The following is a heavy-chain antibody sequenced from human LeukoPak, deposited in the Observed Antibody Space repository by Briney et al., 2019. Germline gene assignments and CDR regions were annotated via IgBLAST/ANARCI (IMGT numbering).Heavy chain of an antibody. J-gene: IGHJ3*02. D-gene: IGHD3-16*01. CDR3: ARDSSTYYDYVWGSSKAFDI. CDR2: INPNSGGT. V-gene: IGHV1-2*02. Sequence: ASVKVSCKASGYTFTGYYMHWVRQAPGQGLEWMGWINPNSGGTNYAQKFQGRVTMTRDTSISTAYMELSRLRSDDTAVYYCARDSSTYYDYVWGSSKAFDIWGQGTMVTVSS. CDR1: GYTFTGYY.